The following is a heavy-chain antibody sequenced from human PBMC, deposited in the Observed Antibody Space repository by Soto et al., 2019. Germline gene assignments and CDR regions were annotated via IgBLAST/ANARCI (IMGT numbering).Heavy chain of an antibody. J-gene: IGHJ4*02. CDR2: IYYSGST. CDR1: GGSISSSSYY. Sequence: NPSETLSLTCTVSGGSISSSSYYWGWIRQPPGKGLEWIGSIYYSGSTYYNPSLKSRVTISVDTSKNQFSLKLSSVTAADTAVYYCARRTLRYFDWLTDFDYWGQGTLVTVSS. D-gene: IGHD3-9*01. CDR3: ARRTLRYFDWLTDFDY. V-gene: IGHV4-39*01.